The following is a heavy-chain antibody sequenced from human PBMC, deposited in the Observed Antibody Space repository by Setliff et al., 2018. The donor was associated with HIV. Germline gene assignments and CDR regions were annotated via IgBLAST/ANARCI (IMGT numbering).Heavy chain of an antibody. D-gene: IGHD1-1*01. CDR3: AKDRTSFNANWDAFDI. Sequence: HPGGSLRLSCAASGFTFQNYAMTWVRQVPGEGLEWVSSIGGSDRDINYANFVKGRFTISRDNSKNMLYLQMNSLRAEDTAIYYCAKDRTSFNANWDAFDIWGQGTVVTVSS. CDR2: IGGSDRDI. CDR1: GFTFQNYA. V-gene: IGHV3-23*01. J-gene: IGHJ3*02.